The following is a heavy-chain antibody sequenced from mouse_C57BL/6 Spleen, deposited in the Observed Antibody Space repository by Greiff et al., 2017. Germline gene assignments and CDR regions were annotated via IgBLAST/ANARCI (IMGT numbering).Heavy chain of an antibody. CDR1: GFTFSNYW. Sequence: EVKLQESGGGLVQPGGSMKLSCVASGFTFSNYWMNWVRQSPEKGLEWVAQIRLKSDNYATHYAESVKGRFTISRDDSKSSVYLQMNNLRAEDTGIYYCTGGGPYAMDYWGQGTSVTVSS. J-gene: IGHJ4*01. D-gene: IGHD3-3*01. CDR2: IRLKSDNYAT. CDR3: TGGGPYAMDY. V-gene: IGHV6-3*01.